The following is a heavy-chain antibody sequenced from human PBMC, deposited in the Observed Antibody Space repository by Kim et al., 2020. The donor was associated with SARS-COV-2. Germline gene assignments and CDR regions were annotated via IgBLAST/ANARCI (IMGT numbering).Heavy chain of an antibody. CDR3: ARDTAMVNNYYFGLDV. Sequence: GGSLRLSCAGSGFTLSDHYMDWVRQAPGKGLEWVGRTTNKANSDITDYAASVKGRFTISRDDSKNSLYLQMNSLKTEDTAIYYCARDTAMVNNYYFGLDVWGQGTTVIVS. D-gene: IGHD5-18*01. J-gene: IGHJ6*02. CDR2: TTNKANSDIT. CDR1: GFTLSDHY. V-gene: IGHV3-72*01.